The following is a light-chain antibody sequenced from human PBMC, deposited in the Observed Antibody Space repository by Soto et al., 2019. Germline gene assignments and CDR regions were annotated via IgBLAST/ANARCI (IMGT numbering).Light chain of an antibody. CDR2: GAS. Sequence: EIVMTQSPATLSVSPGERATLSCRASQSISSNLAWYQQKPGQAPRLVIYGASTRATGIPARFSGSGSGTEFTLTISSLQSEDFAVYYCHQYNNWYTFGQGTKLEIK. CDR1: QSISSN. J-gene: IGKJ2*01. V-gene: IGKV3-15*01. CDR3: HQYNNWYT.